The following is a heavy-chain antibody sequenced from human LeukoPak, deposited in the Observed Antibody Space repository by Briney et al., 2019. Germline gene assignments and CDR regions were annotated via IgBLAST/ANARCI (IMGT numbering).Heavy chain of an antibody. J-gene: IGHJ3*02. V-gene: IGHV3-23*01. D-gene: IGHD3-10*01. CDR1: GFTFSSHA. Sequence: PGGSLKLSCVASGFTFSSHAMSWVRQAPGKGLEWVATVTGSGDTTFYADSLKGRFTISRDNSKNTVYLQMNSLRVEDTAIYYCAKDYYGSGSSHTDAFDIWGQGTMVTVSS. CDR2: VTGSGDTT. CDR3: AKDYYGSGSSHTDAFDI.